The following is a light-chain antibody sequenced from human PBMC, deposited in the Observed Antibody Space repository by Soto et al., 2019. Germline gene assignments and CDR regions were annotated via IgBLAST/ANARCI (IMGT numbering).Light chain of an antibody. Sequence: EIVMTHSPATLSVSPGGRDTLSCRASQSVSSTLAWYQQKPGQAPRLLIYGASTRATGFPARFSGSGSGTEFTLTISSLPSEDFAVYYCHQYKDWPLTFVGGPRVEIK. CDR3: HQYKDWPLT. CDR2: GAS. J-gene: IGKJ4*01. V-gene: IGKV3-15*01. CDR1: QSVSST.